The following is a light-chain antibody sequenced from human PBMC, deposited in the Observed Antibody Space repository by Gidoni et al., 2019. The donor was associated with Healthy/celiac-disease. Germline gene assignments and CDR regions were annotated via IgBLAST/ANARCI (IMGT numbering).Light chain of an antibody. Sequence: IQMTPSPSSLSASVRDRVTITCRASHVISKYLAWYQQKPRKVPKLLRYAASTLQSGVPSRFSGSGAGTDFTLTISSLQSEDVASYYCQKYNSAPPTFXQXTKVEIK. V-gene: IGKV1-27*01. CDR3: QKYNSAPPT. CDR2: AAS. CDR1: HVISKY. J-gene: IGKJ1*01.